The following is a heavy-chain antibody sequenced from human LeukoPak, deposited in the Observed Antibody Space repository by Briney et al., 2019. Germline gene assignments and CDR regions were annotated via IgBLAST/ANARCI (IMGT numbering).Heavy chain of an antibody. CDR3: ARDVYDYVWGSYLTTSYYFDY. D-gene: IGHD3-16*02. CDR2: INPNSGGT. CDR1: GYTFTGYY. J-gene: IGHJ4*02. Sequence: ASVKVSCKASGYTFTGYYMHWVRQAPGQGLEWMGWINPNSGGTNYAQKFQGRVTMTRDTSISTAYMEPSRLRSDDTAVYYCARDVYDYVWGSYLTTSYYFDYWGQGTLVTVSS. V-gene: IGHV1-2*02.